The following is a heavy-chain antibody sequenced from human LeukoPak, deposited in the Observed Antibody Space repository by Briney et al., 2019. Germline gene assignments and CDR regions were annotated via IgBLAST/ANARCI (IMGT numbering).Heavy chain of an antibody. CDR2: VSGTGGST. V-gene: IGHV3-23*01. Sequence: PGGPLRLSCAASGFTFGSYALTWVRQAPGKGLEWVSSVSGTGGSTYYADSVKGRFTISRDNSKNTVYLQMSSLRADDSAVYYCAKYHGGLMSRFDPWGQGTLVTVSS. D-gene: IGHD3-16*01. CDR3: AKYHGGLMSRFDP. J-gene: IGHJ5*02. CDR1: GFTFGSYA.